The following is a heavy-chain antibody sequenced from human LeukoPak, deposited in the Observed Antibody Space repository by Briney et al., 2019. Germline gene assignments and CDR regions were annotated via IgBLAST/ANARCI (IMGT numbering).Heavy chain of an antibody. J-gene: IGHJ4*02. CDR3: AKAFTTVDPRYY. V-gene: IGHV3-23*01. Sequence: GGSLRLSCAASGFTFTSYAMSWVRQAPGKGLEWVSDISGSGGTTYYADSVKGRFTISRDNSENTRYLQMNSLRAEDTAVYYCAKAFTTVDPRYYWGREPWSPSPQ. D-gene: IGHD4-23*01. CDR2: ISGSGGTT. CDR1: GFTFTSYA.